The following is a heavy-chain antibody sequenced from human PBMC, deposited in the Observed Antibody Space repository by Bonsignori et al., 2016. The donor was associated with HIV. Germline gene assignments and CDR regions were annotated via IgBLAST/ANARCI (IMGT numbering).Heavy chain of an antibody. CDR2: VSDSGST. D-gene: IGHD3-16*01. Sequence: RQAPGKGLEWIGRVSDSGSTSYNPSLKSRVTIFRDTSKNQFSLRLTSVTAADTAMYFCGRWGDLWGQGILVTVSS. CDR3: GRWGDL. V-gene: IGHV4-59*01. J-gene: IGHJ5*02.